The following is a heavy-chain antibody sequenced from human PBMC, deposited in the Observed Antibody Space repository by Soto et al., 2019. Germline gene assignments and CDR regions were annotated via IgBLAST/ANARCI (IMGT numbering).Heavy chain of an antibody. Sequence: GGSLRLSCAASGFTFTAYAMSWFRQAPGKGLEWVSAISGSGASTYYADSVKGRFTISRDNSKNTLYLQMNNLRAEDTAVYYCAKVPQYSSGWSKYFQQWGKGTLVTVAS. D-gene: IGHD6-19*01. V-gene: IGHV3-23*01. CDR1: GFTFTAYA. CDR3: AKVPQYSSGWSKYFQQ. J-gene: IGHJ1*01. CDR2: ISGSGAST.